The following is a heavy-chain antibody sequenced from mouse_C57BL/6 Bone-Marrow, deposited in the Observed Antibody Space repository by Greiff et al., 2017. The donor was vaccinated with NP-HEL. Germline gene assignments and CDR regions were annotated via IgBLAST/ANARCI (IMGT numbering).Heavy chain of an antibody. CDR2: ISGGGGNT. J-gene: IGHJ1*03. V-gene: IGHV5-9*01. CDR3: ARQGGLLHWYFDV. Sequence: KLEESGGGLVKPGGSLKLSCAASGFTFSSYTMSWVRQTPEKRLEWVATISGGGGNTYYPDSVKGRFTISRDNAKNTLYLQMSSLRSEDTALYYCARQGGLLHWYFDVWGTGTTVTVSS. D-gene: IGHD1-1*01. CDR1: GFTFSSYT.